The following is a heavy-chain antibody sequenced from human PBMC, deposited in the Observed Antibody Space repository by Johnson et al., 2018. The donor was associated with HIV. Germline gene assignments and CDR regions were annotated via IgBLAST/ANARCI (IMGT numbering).Heavy chain of an antibody. CDR3: ARVRITMIGVDLRGGGFDI. CDR2: ISWNSNSI. J-gene: IGHJ3*02. V-gene: IGHV3-9*01. Sequence: VQLVESGGGLVQPCRSLRLSCAASGFTFNDYAIHWVRQAPGKGLAWVSGISWNSNSIGSADSVKGRFTISRANSKKTLYLQVNSLRDEDTAVDYCARVRITMIGVDLRGGGFDIWGQGTMVTVSS. D-gene: IGHD3-22*01. CDR1: GFTFNDYA.